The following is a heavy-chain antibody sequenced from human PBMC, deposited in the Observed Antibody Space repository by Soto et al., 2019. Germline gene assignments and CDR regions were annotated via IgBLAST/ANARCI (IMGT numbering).Heavy chain of an antibody. D-gene: IGHD2-15*01. V-gene: IGHV3-21*06. J-gene: IGHJ5*01. Sequence: XASLILSCTASGFSFSSYTMNWVRQAPGKGLQWVASITNRGTHTYSADSVKGRFTISRDNDKNSLYLQMNNLRAEDTATYYCARAHEVAWFDSWGLGTLVTVSS. CDR1: GFSFSSYT. CDR3: ARAHEVAWFDS. CDR2: ITNRGTHT.